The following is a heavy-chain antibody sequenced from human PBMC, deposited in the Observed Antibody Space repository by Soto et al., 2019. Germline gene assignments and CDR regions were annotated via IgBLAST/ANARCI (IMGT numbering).Heavy chain of an antibody. V-gene: IGHV3-48*02. CDR2: ISSSSSTI. Sequence: EAQLVESGGGLVQPGGSLRLSCAASEFTFSSYSMNWVRQAPGKGLEWISYISSSSSTIYYADSVRGRFTISRDNAKNSLYLQMNSQRDEDTAVYYCARESPTGLHFDYRGQGTLVTVSS. CDR3: ARESPTGLHFDY. CDR1: EFTFSSYS. D-gene: IGHD6-25*01. J-gene: IGHJ4*02.